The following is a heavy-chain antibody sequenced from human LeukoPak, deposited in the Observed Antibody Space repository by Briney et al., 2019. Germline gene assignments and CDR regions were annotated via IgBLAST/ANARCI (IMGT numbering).Heavy chain of an antibody. CDR2: ISGRSDTI. D-gene: IGHD1-1*01. V-gene: IGHV3-48*01. J-gene: IGHJ5*02. CDR3: ARDRASNDYTNWLDP. Sequence: GGSLRLSCVGSGFTLTNSAMNWVRQAPGKGLEWLSYISGRSDTIYYADSVKGRFTISRDNANNSLYLQMNSLGAEDAAVYCCARDRASNDYTNWLDPWGQGTLVTVSS. CDR1: GFTLTNSA.